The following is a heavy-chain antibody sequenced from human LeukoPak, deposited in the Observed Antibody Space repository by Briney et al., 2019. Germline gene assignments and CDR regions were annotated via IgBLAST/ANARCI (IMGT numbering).Heavy chain of an antibody. CDR1: GFTFSSYS. CDR2: ISSSSSYI. V-gene: IGHV3-21*01. Sequence: GGSLRLSCAASGFTFSSYSMNWVRQAPGKGLEWVSSISSSSSYIYYADSVKGRFTISRDNAKKSLFLQMNSLRAEDTAMYYCARVPMVQGVYVDPCDYWGQGTLVTVSS. D-gene: IGHD3-10*01. J-gene: IGHJ4*02. CDR3: ARVPMVQGVYVDPCDY.